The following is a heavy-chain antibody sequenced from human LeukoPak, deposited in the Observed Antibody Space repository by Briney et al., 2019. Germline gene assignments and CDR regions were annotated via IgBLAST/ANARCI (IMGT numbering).Heavy chain of an antibody. J-gene: IGHJ4*02. V-gene: IGHV3-7*01. CDR1: GLTFSSYW. CDR2: IKYDGSEK. Sequence: PGGSLRLSCKASGLTFSSYWMSCVCQATFEELEWVANIKYDGSEKDYVDSVKGRFTISRDNAKNSLYLQMNSLRAEDTAVYYCARDIEAAGLFFDYWGQGTLVTVSS. CDR3: ARDIEAAGLFFDY. D-gene: IGHD6-13*01.